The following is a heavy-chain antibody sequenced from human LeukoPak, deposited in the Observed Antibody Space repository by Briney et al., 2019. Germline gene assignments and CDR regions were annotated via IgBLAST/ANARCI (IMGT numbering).Heavy chain of an antibody. CDR3: ARGGYVSSPGLN. CDR2: IKQDGSEM. D-gene: IGHD3-16*01. CDR1: GLTFSSYW. J-gene: IGHJ4*02. V-gene: IGHV3-7*04. Sequence: GGPLRLSCAASGLTFSSYWRNWVRQAPGKGLEWVANIKQDGSEMYYVDSVKGRFTISRDNAKNSLYLQMNSLRAEDTAVYYCARGGYVSSPGLNWGQGTLVTVSS.